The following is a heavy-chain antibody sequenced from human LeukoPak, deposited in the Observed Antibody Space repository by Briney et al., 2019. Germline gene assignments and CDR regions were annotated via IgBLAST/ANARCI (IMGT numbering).Heavy chain of an antibody. Sequence: SETLSLTCAVYGGSFSGYYWSWIRRPPGKGLEWVGEINHSGSTNYNPSLKSRVTISVDTSKNQFSLKLSSVTAADTAVYYCARGQWLVRGRYFDLWGRGTLVTVSS. V-gene: IGHV4-34*01. CDR2: INHSGST. J-gene: IGHJ2*01. CDR3: ARGQWLVRGRYFDL. CDR1: GGSFSGYY. D-gene: IGHD6-19*01.